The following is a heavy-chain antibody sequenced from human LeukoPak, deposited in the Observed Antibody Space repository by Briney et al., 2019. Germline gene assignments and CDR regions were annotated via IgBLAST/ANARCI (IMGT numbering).Heavy chain of an antibody. V-gene: IGHV3-21*01. D-gene: IGHD6-13*01. CDR1: GFTFSSYS. J-gene: IGHJ6*03. CDR3: ARVGGDHSSSWLYYYHYYMDV. Sequence: PGGSLRLSCAASGFTFSSYSMNWVRQAPGKGLEWVSSISSSSSYIYYADSVKGRFTISRDNAKNSLYLQMNSLRAEDTAVYYCARVGGDHSSSWLYYYHYYMDVWGKGTTVTVSS. CDR2: ISSSSSYI.